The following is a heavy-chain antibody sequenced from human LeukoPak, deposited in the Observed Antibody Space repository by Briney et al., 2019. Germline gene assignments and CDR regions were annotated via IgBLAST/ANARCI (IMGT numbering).Heavy chain of an antibody. J-gene: IGHJ4*02. CDR1: GFTFSSYG. Sequence: GGSLRLSCAASGFTFSSYGMSWVRQAPGKGLEWVSSISSSSSYIYYADSVKGRFTISRDNAKNSLYLQMNSLRAEDTAVYYCARGVIAAAGTAHYWGQGTLVTVSS. CDR2: ISSSSSYI. CDR3: ARGVIAAAGTAHY. D-gene: IGHD6-13*01. V-gene: IGHV3-21*01.